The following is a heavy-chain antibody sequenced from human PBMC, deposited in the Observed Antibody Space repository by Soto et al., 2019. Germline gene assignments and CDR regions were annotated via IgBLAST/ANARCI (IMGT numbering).Heavy chain of an antibody. CDR3: ARDTQGRQLVLSFYYYYGMDV. J-gene: IGHJ6*02. CDR1: GGTFSSYA. CDR2: IIPIFGTA. Sequence: ASVKVSCKASGGTFSSYAISWVRQAPGQGLEWMGGIIPIFGTANYAQKFQGRVTITADESTSTAYMELSSLRSEDTAVYYCARDTQGRQLVLSFYYYYGMDVWGQGTTVTVSS. V-gene: IGHV1-69*13. D-gene: IGHD6-13*01.